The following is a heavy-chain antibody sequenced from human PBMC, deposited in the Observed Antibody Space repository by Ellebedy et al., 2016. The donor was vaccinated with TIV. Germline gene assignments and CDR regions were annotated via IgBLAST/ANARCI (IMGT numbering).Heavy chain of an antibody. CDR3: ARDRGRRYYGSGSYEAGGYYYGMDV. CDR2: INHSGST. Sequence: GSLRLSXAVYGGSFSGYYWSWIRQPPGKGLEWIGEINHSGSTNYNPSLKSRVTISVDTSKNQFSLKLSSVTAADTAVYYCARDRGRRYYGSGSYEAGGYYYGMDVWGQGTTVTVSS. CDR1: GGSFSGYY. J-gene: IGHJ6*02. D-gene: IGHD3-10*01. V-gene: IGHV4-34*01.